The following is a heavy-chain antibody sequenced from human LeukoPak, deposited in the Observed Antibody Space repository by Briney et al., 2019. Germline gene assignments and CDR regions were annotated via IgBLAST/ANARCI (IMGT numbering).Heavy chain of an antibody. Sequence: PSETLSLTCTVSGGSISSGGYYWSWIRQHPGKGLEWIGYIYYSGSTYYNPSLKSRVTISVDTSENQFSLKLSSVTAADTAVYYCARAPIAAAGTSNYFQHWGQGTLVTVSS. CDR1: GGSISSGGYY. V-gene: IGHV4-31*03. CDR3: ARAPIAAAGTSNYFQH. D-gene: IGHD6-13*01. CDR2: IYYSGST. J-gene: IGHJ1*01.